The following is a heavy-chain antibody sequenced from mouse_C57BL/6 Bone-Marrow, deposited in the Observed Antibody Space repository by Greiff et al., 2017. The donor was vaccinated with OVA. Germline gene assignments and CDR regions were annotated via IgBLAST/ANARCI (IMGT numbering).Heavy chain of an antibody. Sequence: VQLQQPGAELVKPGASVKMSCKASGYTFTSYWIPWVKQRPGQGLEWIGDIYTGSGSTNSNEKFKSKATLTVDTSSSTAYMQLSSLTSADSAIYYCATPLYYGSSYWYFDVWGTGTTGTVSS. CDR1: GYTFTSYW. CDR3: ATPLYYGSSYWYFDV. V-gene: IGHV1-55*01. D-gene: IGHD1-1*01. J-gene: IGHJ1*03. CDR2: IYTGSGST.